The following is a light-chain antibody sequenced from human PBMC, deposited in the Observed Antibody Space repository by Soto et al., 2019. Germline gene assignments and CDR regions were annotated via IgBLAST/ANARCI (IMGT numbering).Light chain of an antibody. J-gene: IGLJ3*02. CDR1: NIGVKS. CDR3: QVWDTYVDHGV. Sequence: SYELIQPPSVSVAPGQTAKITCGGENIGVKSVNWYLQKPGQAPVLVVYDDSDRPSGIPERFSGSNSNDGATLTISRVEAGDEADYYCQVWDTYVDHGVFGGGTKLTVL. V-gene: IGLV3-21*02. CDR2: DDS.